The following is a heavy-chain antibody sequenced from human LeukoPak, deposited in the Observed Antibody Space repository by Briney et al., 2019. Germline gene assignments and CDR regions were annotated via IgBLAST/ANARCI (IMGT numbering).Heavy chain of an antibody. CDR3: ARQGYSGYDLGAPFDY. D-gene: IGHD5-12*01. CDR1: GGSISSGSYY. Sequence: PSETLSLTCTVSGGSISSGSYYWSWIRQPAGKGLEWIGRIYTSGSTNYNPSLKSRVTISVDTSKNQFSLKLSSVTAADTAVYYCARQGYSGYDLGAPFDYWGQGTLVTVSS. J-gene: IGHJ4*02. V-gene: IGHV4-61*02. CDR2: IYTSGST.